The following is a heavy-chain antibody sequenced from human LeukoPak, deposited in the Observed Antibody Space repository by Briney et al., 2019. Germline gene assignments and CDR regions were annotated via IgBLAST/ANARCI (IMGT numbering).Heavy chain of an antibody. CDR2: ISSSSSYI. D-gene: IGHD6-13*01. CDR1: GFTYSSYW. CDR3: ARGGSRIAAAGDYFDY. J-gene: IGHJ4*02. V-gene: IGHV3-21*01. Sequence: GGSLRLSCAASGFTYSSYWMHWVRQAPGKGLEWVSSISSSSSYIYYADSVKGRFTISRDNAKNSLYLQMNSLRAEDTAVYYCARGGSRIAAAGDYFDYWGQGTLVTVSS.